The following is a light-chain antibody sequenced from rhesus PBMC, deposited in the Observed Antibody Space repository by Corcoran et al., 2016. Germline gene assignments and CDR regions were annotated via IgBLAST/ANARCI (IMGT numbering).Light chain of an antibody. J-gene: IGKJ4*01. V-gene: IGKV3-35*01. CDR3: QQESNWPLT. Sequence: EIVMTQPPATLSLSPGERATLSCRASQSVSSNLAWYQQKPGKTPKLLIYDAYNRATGIPDRFGGSGSGTDFTLTLSSLEPEDVGIYYFQQESNWPLTFGGGTKVEIK. CDR2: DAY. CDR1: QSVSSN.